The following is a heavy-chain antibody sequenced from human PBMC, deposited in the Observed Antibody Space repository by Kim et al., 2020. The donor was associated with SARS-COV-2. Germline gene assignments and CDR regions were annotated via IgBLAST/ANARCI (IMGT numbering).Heavy chain of an antibody. CDR2: ISTSSSHT. J-gene: IGHJ5*02. D-gene: IGHD3-10*01. CDR1: GFTFSDYY. CDR3: AEDYYGSGSYVQFDP. Sequence: GGSLRLSCVASGFTFSDYYMSWIRQAPGKGLEWVSYISTSSSHTDYADSVKGRFTISRDNPENSVYLQMNSLRAEDTAVYYCAEDYYGSGSYVQFDPWGRGTLVTVSS. V-gene: IGHV3-11*06.